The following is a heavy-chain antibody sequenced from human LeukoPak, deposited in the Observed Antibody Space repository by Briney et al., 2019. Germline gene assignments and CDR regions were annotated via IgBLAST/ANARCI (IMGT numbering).Heavy chain of an antibody. CDR1: GGSISRYY. J-gene: IGHJ4*02. CDR2: IYYSGST. CDR3: ARDLDNSGWYVFDY. V-gene: IGHV4-59*01. D-gene: IGHD6-19*01. Sequence: PSETLSLTCTVSGGSISRYYWSWIRQPPGKGLEWIGYIYYSGSTNSNPSLKSRGTISVDTSNNQFSLKLRSVTAADTAVYYCARDLDNSGWYVFDYWGQGNLVTVSS.